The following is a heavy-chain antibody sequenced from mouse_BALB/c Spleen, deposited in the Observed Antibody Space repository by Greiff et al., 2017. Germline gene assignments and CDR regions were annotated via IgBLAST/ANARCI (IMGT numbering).Heavy chain of an antibody. J-gene: IGHJ1*01. V-gene: IGHV5-15*02. Sequence: EVKLMESGGGLVQPGGSRKLSCAASGFTFSDYGMAWVRQAPGKGPEWVAFISNLAYSIYYADTVTGRFTISRENAKNTLYLEMSSLRSEDTAMYYCARGYYGSDWYFDVWGAGTTVTVSS. CDR3: ARGYYGSDWYFDV. CDR1: GFTFSDYG. D-gene: IGHD1-2*01. CDR2: ISNLAYSI.